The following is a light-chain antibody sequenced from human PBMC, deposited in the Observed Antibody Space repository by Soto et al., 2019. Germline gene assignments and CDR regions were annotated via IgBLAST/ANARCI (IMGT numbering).Light chain of an antibody. V-gene: IGLV1-51*01. Sequence: QSVLTQPPSVSAAPGQKVTISCSGSNSNIGDNYVSWYQQFPGAAPKLLIYANTKRPSGIPDRFSGSKSGTSATLGITGLQTGDEAIYYCGTWDSSLSGVVFGGGTKVTVL. J-gene: IGLJ2*01. CDR3: GTWDSSLSGVV. CDR2: ANT. CDR1: NSNIGDNY.